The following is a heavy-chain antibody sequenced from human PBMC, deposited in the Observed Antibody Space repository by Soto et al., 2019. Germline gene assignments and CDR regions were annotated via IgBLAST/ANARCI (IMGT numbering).Heavy chain of an antibody. Sequence: SETLSLTCTVSGGSISSSSYYWGWIRQPPGKGLEWIGSIYYSGSTYYNPSLKSRVTISVDTPKNQFSLKLSSVTAADTAVYYCARRPENNWNYGMDVWGQGTTVTVSS. CDR2: IYYSGST. V-gene: IGHV4-39*01. CDR3: ARRPENNWNYGMDV. CDR1: GGSISSSSYY. D-gene: IGHD1-1*01. J-gene: IGHJ6*02.